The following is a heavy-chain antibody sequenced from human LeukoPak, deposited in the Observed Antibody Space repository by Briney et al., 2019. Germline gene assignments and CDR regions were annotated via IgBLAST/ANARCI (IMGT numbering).Heavy chain of an antibody. Sequence: SETLSLTCAVYGGSFSGYYWSWIRQPPGKGLEWIGEINHSGSTNYNPSLKSRVTISVDTSKNQFSLKLSSVTAADTAVYYCARVSSPWSPRDAFDIWGQGTMVTVSS. V-gene: IGHV4-34*01. CDR1: GGSFSGYY. CDR2: INHSGST. D-gene: IGHD1-26*01. CDR3: ARVSSPWSPRDAFDI. J-gene: IGHJ3*02.